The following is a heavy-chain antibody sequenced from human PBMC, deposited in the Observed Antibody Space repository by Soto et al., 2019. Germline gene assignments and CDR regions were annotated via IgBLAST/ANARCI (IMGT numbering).Heavy chain of an antibody. D-gene: IGHD1-26*01. J-gene: IGHJ5*02. CDR2: INPSSGGT. Sequence: ASVKVSCKASGYTFSDYYVHWVREAPGQGLEWMGWINPSSGGTIYTQRFQGRVTMTRDTSIITVYMELSRLPSDDTAVYYCAREMGVIGAPGYTWFDPWGQGALVTVSS. CDR1: GYTFSDYY. CDR3: AREMGVIGAPGYTWFDP. V-gene: IGHV1-2*02.